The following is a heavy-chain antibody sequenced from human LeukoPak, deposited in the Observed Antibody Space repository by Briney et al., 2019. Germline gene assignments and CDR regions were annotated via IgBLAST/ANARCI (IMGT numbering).Heavy chain of an antibody. J-gene: IGHJ4*02. Sequence: SETLSLTCAVYGGSFSGDFWSWIRQPPGKGLEWIGEINHSGSTNYNPSLKSRVTISVDTSKNQFSLKLSSVTAADTAVYYCASGFGSYDGYWGQGTLVTVSS. CDR1: GGSFSGDF. D-gene: IGHD1-26*01. CDR2: INHSGST. V-gene: IGHV4-34*01. CDR3: ASGFGSYDGY.